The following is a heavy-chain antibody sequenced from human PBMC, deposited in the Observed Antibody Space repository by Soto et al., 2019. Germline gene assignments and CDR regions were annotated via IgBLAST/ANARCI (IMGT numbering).Heavy chain of an antibody. CDR1: GYSFTSYW. Sequence: GESLKISCKGSGYSFTSYWISWVRQMPGKGLEWMGRIDPSDSYTNYSPSFQGHVTISADKSISTAYLQWSSLKASDTAMYYCARIGDYYGSGSYKSRSVYNGMDVWGQGTTVTVSS. D-gene: IGHD3-10*01. CDR2: IDPSDSYT. CDR3: ARIGDYYGSGSYKSRSVYNGMDV. J-gene: IGHJ6*02. V-gene: IGHV5-10-1*01.